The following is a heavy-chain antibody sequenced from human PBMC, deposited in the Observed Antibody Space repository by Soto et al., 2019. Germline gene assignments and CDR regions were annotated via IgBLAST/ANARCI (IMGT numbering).Heavy chain of an antibody. CDR3: ARGGPGEWLQPYYYYYGMDV. J-gene: IGHJ6*04. V-gene: IGHV4-59*01. Sequence: PSETLSLTCTVSGGSISSYYWSWIRQPPGKGLEWIGYIYYSGSTNYNPSLKSRVTISVDTSKNQFSLKLSSVSAADTAVYYCARGGPGEWLQPYYYYYGMDVWGKGTTVTVSS. D-gene: IGHD5-12*01. CDR1: GGSISSYY. CDR2: IYYSGST.